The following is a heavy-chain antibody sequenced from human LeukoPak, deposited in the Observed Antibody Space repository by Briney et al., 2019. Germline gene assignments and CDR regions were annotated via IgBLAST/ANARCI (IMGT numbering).Heavy chain of an antibody. D-gene: IGHD6-13*01. CDR2: MNPNSGNT. CDR1: GYTFTSYD. CDR3: ARIAAAGTGGYYYYYMDV. J-gene: IGHJ6*03. V-gene: IGHV1-8*01. Sequence: ASVKVSCKASGYTFTSYDINWVRQATGQGLEWMGWMNPNSGNTGYAQKFQGRVTMTRNTSTSTAYMELSSLRSEDTAVYYCARIAAAGTGGYYYYYMDVWGKGTTVTVSS.